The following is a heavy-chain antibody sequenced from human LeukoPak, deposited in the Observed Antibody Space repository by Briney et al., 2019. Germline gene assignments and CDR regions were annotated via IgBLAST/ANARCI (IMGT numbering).Heavy chain of an antibody. CDR1: GYSFTSYW. CDR2: IYPGDSDT. D-gene: IGHD6-13*01. Sequence: GESLKISCNGSGYSFTSYWIVWVRQMPGKGLEWMGIIYPGDSDTRYSPSFQGQGTISADKSISTASLQWSSLKASDTAMYYCARPRIAAARAAFDIWGQGTMVTVSS. CDR3: ARPRIAAARAAFDI. V-gene: IGHV5-51*01. J-gene: IGHJ3*02.